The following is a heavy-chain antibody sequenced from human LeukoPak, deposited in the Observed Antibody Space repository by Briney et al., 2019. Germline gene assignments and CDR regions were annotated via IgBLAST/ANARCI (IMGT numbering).Heavy chain of an antibody. D-gene: IGHD3-22*01. V-gene: IGHV4-59*01. J-gene: IGHJ4*02. Sequence: PSETLSLTCTVSGGSISSYYWSWIRQPPGKGLEWIGYIYYSGSTNYNPSLKSRVTISVDTSKNQFSLKLSSVTAADTAVYYCARSDWTYYYDKWGQGTLVTVSS. CDR1: GGSISSYY. CDR3: ARSDWTYYYDK. CDR2: IYYSGST.